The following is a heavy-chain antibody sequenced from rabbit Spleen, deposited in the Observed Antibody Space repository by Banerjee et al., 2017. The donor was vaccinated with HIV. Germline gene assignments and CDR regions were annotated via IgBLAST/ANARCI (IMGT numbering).Heavy chain of an antibody. CDR2: IDSGSSGFT. CDR3: ARDSGSSFSSYGMDL. Sequence: QSLQESGGGLVKPGGTLTLTCKASGFSLSNNYYMCWVRQAPGKGLEWIACIDSGSSGFTYFASWAKGRFTISKTSSTTVTLQMTSLTAADTATYFCARDSGSSFSSYGMDLWGPGTLVT. V-gene: IGHV1S40*01. CDR1: GFSLSNNYY. D-gene: IGHD8-1*01. J-gene: IGHJ6*01.